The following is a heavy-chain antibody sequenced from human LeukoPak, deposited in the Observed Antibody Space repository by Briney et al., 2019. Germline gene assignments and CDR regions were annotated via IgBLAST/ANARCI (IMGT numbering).Heavy chain of an antibody. CDR2: IKQDGSEK. Sequence: GGSLRLSCAASGFTFSSYWMSWVRQAPGKGLEWVANIKQDGSEKYYVDSVKGRFTISRDNAKNSLYLQMNSLRAEDTALYHCARDRSYGSFDYWGQGILVTVSS. V-gene: IGHV3-7*03. J-gene: IGHJ4*02. CDR1: GFTFSSYW. CDR3: ARDRSYGSFDY. D-gene: IGHD5-18*01.